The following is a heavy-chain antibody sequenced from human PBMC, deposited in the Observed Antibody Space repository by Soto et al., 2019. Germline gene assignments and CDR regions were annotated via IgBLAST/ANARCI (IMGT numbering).Heavy chain of an antibody. J-gene: IGHJ3*01. Sequence: QVQLVQSGAEVKKPGASVRVSCKASAYTFTSYYVHWVRQAPGQGPEWMGMINPSRGGTDYAQKFQGRVTTTRDPSTTTVYMELSSLRSEDTAIYYCTRSIITTAGTDAFDLWGQGTLVTVSS. CDR2: INPSRGGT. CDR3: TRSIITTAGTDAFDL. V-gene: IGHV1-46*03. D-gene: IGHD6-13*01. CDR1: AYTFTSYY.